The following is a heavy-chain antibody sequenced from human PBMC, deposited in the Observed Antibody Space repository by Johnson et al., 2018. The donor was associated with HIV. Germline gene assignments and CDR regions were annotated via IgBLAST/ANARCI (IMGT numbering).Heavy chain of an antibody. CDR1: GLTFTNAW. J-gene: IGHJ3*02. Sequence: VQLVESGGGLVKPGGSLRLSCAASGLTFTNAWMNWVRQAPGKGLEYVSAISSNGGRTYYANSVKGRFTISRDNSKNTLYLQMGSLRAEDMAVYYCARAQLLADDAFNNWGQGTMVTVSS. CDR2: ISSNGGRT. CDR3: ARAQLLADDAFNN. D-gene: IGHD4-23*01. V-gene: IGHV3-64*01.